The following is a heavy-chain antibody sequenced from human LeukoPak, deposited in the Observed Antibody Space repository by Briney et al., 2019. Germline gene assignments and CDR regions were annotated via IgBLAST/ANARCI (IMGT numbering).Heavy chain of an antibody. Sequence: GRSLRLSLAASAFTFSTYAMRWVRQAPGNWLEWVSAIRWSDGSQSYAESVKGRFTISRDNSKNPLSVHIDSLRAGDMAVYYCAKFSVVQAKGGFFDYWGQGTLVTVCS. J-gene: IGHJ4*02. CDR3: AKFSVVQAKGGFFDY. CDR2: IRWSDGSQ. V-gene: IGHV3-23*01. D-gene: IGHD2-15*01. CDR1: AFTFSTYA.